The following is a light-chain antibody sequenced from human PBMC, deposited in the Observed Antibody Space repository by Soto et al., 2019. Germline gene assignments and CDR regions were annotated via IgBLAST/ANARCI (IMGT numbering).Light chain of an antibody. Sequence: EIVLTQSPGTLSLSPGETATLSCRASQTVNSDYLAWFQQRPGQAPRLLIFATSRRATDIPDRFSGSGSGTDFTLTISSLQPEDFATYYCQQLNSYPLTFGGGTKVEI. CDR2: ATS. CDR3: QQLNSYPLT. V-gene: IGKV3-20*01. CDR1: QTVNSDY. J-gene: IGKJ4*01.